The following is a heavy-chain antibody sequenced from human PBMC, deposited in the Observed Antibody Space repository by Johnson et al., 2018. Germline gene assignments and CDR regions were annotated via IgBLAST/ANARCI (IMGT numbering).Heavy chain of an antibody. D-gene: IGHD3-9*01. CDR1: GGSFSGYY. V-gene: IGHV4-34*01. CDR3: ARVTKIRYFDPTPLDV. Sequence: QVQLQQWGAGLLKPSETXSLTCAVYGGSFSGYYWSWIRQPPGKGLEWIGEINHSGSTNYNPSLKSRVTISVDTSKNQFSLKLSSVTAADTAVYYCARVTKIRYFDPTPLDVWGKGTTVTVSS. J-gene: IGHJ6*04. CDR2: INHSGST.